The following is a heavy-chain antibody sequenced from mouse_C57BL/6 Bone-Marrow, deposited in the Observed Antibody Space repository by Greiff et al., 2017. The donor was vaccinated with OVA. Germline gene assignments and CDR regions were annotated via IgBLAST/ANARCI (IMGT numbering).Heavy chain of an antibody. CDR2: SRNKANDYTT. V-gene: IGHV7-1*01. Sequence: EVKVVESGGGLVQSGRSLRLSCATSGFTFSDFYMEWVRQAPGKGLEWIAASRNKANDYTTEYSASVKGRFIVSRDTSQSILYLQMNDLRAEDTAIYYCARDDDWFRFAYWGQGTLVTVSA. D-gene: IGHD2-12*01. J-gene: IGHJ3*01. CDR3: ARDDDWFRFAY. CDR1: GFTFSDFY.